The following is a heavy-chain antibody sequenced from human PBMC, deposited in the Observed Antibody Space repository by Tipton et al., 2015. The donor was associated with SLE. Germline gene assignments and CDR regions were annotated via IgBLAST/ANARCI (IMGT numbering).Heavy chain of an antibody. V-gene: IGHV4-39*07. CDR2: MFYSGTS. J-gene: IGHJ4*02. D-gene: IGHD4/OR15-4a*01. Sequence: TLSLTCTVSGGSIFRSSFYWGWIRQPPGKGLDWIGTMFYSGTSYYNPALKSRVTISIDTSKNQFSLKLSSVTAADTAVYYCARDDYGGQYCGQGTLVSVSS. CDR3: ARDDYGGQY. CDR1: GGSIFRSSFY.